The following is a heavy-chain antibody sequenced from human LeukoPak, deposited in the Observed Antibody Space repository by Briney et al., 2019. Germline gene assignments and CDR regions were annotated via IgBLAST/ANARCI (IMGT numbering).Heavy chain of an antibody. CDR3: ARMETDKVGY. Sequence: PSETLSLTCAVYGGSFSGYYWSWIRQPPGKGLEWIGEINHSGSTNYNPSLKSRVAISVDTSKNQFSLKLSSVTAADTAVYCCARMETDKVGYWGQGTLVTVSS. CDR2: INHSGST. J-gene: IGHJ4*02. V-gene: IGHV4-34*01. D-gene: IGHD1-1*01. CDR1: GGSFSGYY.